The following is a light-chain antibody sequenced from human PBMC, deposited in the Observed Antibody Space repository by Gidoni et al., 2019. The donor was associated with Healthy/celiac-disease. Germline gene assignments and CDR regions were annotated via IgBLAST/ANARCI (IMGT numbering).Light chain of an antibody. Sequence: DMQMTQYPASLSASVGDRVTITCRASQSVSSYLDWYQQKPGKAPRLLIYAASSSQSGVPSRFSGSGSGTDFTLTISSLQPEDFATYYCQQSYNSPFTFGPGTKVDIK. V-gene: IGKV1-39*01. CDR2: AAS. J-gene: IGKJ3*01. CDR3: QQSYNSPFT. CDR1: QSVSSY.